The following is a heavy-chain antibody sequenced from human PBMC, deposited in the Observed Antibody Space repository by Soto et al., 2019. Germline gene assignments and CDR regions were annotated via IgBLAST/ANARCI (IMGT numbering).Heavy chain of an antibody. CDR2: ISDSGDIT. V-gene: IGHV3-23*01. CDR1: EFTFSTYA. D-gene: IGHD6-19*01. CDR3: AIPSGLTVTGPDY. J-gene: IGHJ4*02. Sequence: PGGSLRLSCAASEFTFSTYAMTWVRQAPGRGLQWVATISDSGDITYYADSVKGRFTISRDNSRNTLYLQMNSLRAEDTAVYYCAIPSGLTVTGPDYWGQGTLVTVSS.